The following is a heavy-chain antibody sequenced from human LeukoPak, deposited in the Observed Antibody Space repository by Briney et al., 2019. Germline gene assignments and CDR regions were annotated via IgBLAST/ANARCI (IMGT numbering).Heavy chain of an antibody. CDR2: ISGSGGST. J-gene: IGHJ4*02. CDR1: GFTFSSYA. D-gene: IGHD3-3*01. Sequence: GGSLRLSCAASGFTFSSYAMSWVRQAPGKGLEWVSAISGSGGSTYYADSVKGRFTISRDNSKNTLYLQMNSLRAEDTAVYYCATGYDFWSGYYQSPKFDYWVQGTLVTVSS. V-gene: IGHV3-23*01. CDR3: ATGYDFWSGYYQSPKFDY.